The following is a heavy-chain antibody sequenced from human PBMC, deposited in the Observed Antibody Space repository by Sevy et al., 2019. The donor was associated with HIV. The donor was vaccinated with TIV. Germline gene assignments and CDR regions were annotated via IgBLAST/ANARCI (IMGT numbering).Heavy chain of an antibody. D-gene: IGHD3-22*01. CDR1: GCTLTNLA. V-gene: IGHV1-24*01. Sequence: ASVKVSCKVSGCTLTNLAMHWVRQAPGQGLEWMGRFDPEDGETIYAQKFQGRLTMTEDTSSDTAYMELNSLRSEDTAVYYCAATREYYYENSGYFDYWGHGTLVTVSS. CDR2: FDPEDGET. J-gene: IGHJ4*01. CDR3: AATREYYYENSGYFDY.